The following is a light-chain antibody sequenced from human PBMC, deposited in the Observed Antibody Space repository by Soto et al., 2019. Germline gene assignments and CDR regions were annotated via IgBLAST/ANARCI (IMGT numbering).Light chain of an antibody. CDR2: DVT. V-gene: IGLV2-11*01. Sequence: QSVLTQPRSVSGSPGQSDTVSCTGTSSDVGGYNYVSWYRQYPGEAPKLLIYDVTERLSGVPDRFSGSKSGNTASLTISGLQAEDEADYYCCSYAGGHIHYIIGTGTKLTVL. CDR1: SSDVGGYNY. J-gene: IGLJ1*01. CDR3: CSYAGGHIHYI.